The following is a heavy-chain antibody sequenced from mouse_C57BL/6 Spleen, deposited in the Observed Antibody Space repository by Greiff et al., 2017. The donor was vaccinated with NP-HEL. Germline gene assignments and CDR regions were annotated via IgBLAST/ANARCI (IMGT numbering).Heavy chain of an antibody. CDR1: GYAFTNYL. Sequence: QVQLKESGAELVRPGTSVKVSCKASGYAFTNYLIEWVKQRPGQGLEWIGVINPGSGGTNYNEKFKGKATLTADKSSSTAYMQLSSLTSEDSAVYFCARRTLSGDYWGQGTSVTVSS. V-gene: IGHV1-54*01. CDR3: ARRTLSGDY. CDR2: INPGSGGT. J-gene: IGHJ4*01.